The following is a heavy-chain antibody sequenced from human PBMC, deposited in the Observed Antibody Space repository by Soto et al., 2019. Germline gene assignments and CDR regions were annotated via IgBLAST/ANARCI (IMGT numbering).Heavy chain of an antibody. CDR1: GDSISSGYY. Sequence: PSETLSLTCAVSGDSISSGYYWAWIRRPPGKGLEWIGSIYHSGNTYYKPSLKSRVTISVDTSRNQFSLKLSSVNAADSAVYYCARTDNLGYYHYSGQGTLVTVSS. D-gene: IGHD3-3*01. CDR3: ARTDNLGYYHY. V-gene: IGHV4-38-2*01. J-gene: IGHJ4*02. CDR2: IYHSGNT.